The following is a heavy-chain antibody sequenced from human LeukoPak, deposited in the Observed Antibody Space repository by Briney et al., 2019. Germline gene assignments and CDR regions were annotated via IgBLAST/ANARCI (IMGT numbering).Heavy chain of an antibody. D-gene: IGHD1-26*01. CDR3: ARGDASGRPGIGFDF. Sequence: SETLSLTCSVSGYSIGTYYWSWIRQPPGKGLEWIGFFHDSESTNYNPSLKSRVSISLDTSKNQVSLWLSSVTAADTAVYYCARGDASGRPGIGFDFWGQGTLVTVSS. CDR2: FHDSEST. J-gene: IGHJ4*02. CDR1: GYSIGTYY. V-gene: IGHV4-59*01.